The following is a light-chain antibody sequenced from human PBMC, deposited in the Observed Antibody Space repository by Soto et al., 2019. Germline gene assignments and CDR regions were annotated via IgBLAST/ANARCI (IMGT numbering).Light chain of an antibody. CDR2: DAS. J-gene: IGKJ1*01. Sequence: EIVLTQSPATLSLSPGERATLSCRASQSVSSSLAWYQQKPGQAPRLLFYDASKRASGIPARFSGSGSGTDFTLTISSLQPEDVATYYCQKYNGAPWTFGQGTKVEIK. CDR1: QSVSSS. CDR3: QKYNGAPWT. V-gene: IGKV3-11*01.